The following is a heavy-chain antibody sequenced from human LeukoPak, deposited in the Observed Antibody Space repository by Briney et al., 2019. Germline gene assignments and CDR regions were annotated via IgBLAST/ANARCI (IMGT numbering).Heavy chain of an antibody. CDR3: ARADLDYDSSGHAVNYFFDY. CDR1: GVSFSGYY. J-gene: IGHJ4*02. V-gene: IGHV4-34*01. Sequence: SETLSLTCAVYGVSFSGYYWSWIRQPPGKGLEWIGEINHSGSTNYNPSLKSRVTISVDTSKNQFSLKLSSVTAADTAVYYCARADLDYDSSGHAVNYFFDYWGQGALVTVSS. D-gene: IGHD3-22*01. CDR2: INHSGST.